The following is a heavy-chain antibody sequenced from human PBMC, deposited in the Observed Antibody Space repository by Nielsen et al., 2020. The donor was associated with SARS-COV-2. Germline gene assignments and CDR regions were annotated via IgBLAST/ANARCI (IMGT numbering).Heavy chain of an antibody. CDR2: INPNSGGT. Sequence: ASVKVSCKASGYTFTGYYMHWVRQAPGQGLEWMGWINPNSGGTNYAQKFQGWVTMTRDTSISTAYMELRSLRSDDTAVYYCARGYSSGWYEFDYWGQGTLVTVSS. V-gene: IGHV1-2*04. CDR1: GYTFTGYY. D-gene: IGHD6-19*01. J-gene: IGHJ4*02. CDR3: ARGYSSGWYEFDY.